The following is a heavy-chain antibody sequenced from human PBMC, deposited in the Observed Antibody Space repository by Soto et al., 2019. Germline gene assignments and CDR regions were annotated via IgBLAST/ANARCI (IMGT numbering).Heavy chain of an antibody. Sequence: SGGSLRLSCAASGFTFTRYSMNWVRQAPGKGLEWVSSISSTTNYIYYGDSMKGRFTISRDNAKDSLYLEMNSLRAEDTAVYYCARESEDLTSNFDYWGQGTLVTVSS. CDR1: GFTFTRYS. CDR3: ARESEDLTSNFDY. CDR2: ISSTTNYI. V-gene: IGHV3-21*06. J-gene: IGHJ4*02.